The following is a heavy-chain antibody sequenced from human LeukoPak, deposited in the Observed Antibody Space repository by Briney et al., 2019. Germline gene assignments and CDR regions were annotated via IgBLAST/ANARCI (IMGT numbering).Heavy chain of an antibody. CDR1: GGSISSYY. CDR2: IYYSGST. J-gene: IGHJ5*02. Sequence: SETLSLTCTVSGGSISSYYWNWIRQPPGKGLEWIGYIYYSGSTKYNPSLESRVTISVDTSKNQFSLKLRSVTAAHTAVYYCARGVPQGWVHWFDPWGQGTLVTVSS. V-gene: IGHV4-59*01. D-gene: IGHD1-26*01. CDR3: ARGVPQGWVHWFDP.